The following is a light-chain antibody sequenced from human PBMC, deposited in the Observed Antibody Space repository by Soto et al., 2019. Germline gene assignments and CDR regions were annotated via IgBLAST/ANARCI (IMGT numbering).Light chain of an antibody. V-gene: IGLV2-11*01. CDR3: CSYVGGYSYV. CDR1: SSDVGDYNS. J-gene: IGLJ1*01. CDR2: DVS. Sequence: QSALTQPRSVSGSRGQSVSVSCIGTSSDVGDYNSVSWYQQHPGKAPKLMIYDVSKRPSGVPDRFSGSKSGNTASLTISGLQAEDEADYYCCSYVGGYSYVFGAGTKVTVL.